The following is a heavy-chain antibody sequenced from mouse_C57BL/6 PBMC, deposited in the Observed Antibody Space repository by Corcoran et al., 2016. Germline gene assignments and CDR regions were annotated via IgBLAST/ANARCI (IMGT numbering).Heavy chain of an antibody. CDR2: INPNNGGT. CDR3: ARRGGAGYDPQHYYAMDY. J-gene: IGHJ4*01. D-gene: IGHD2-3*01. V-gene: IGHV1-18*01. Sequence: EVQLQQSGPELVKPGASVKIPCKASGYTFTDYNMDWVKQSHGKSLEWIGDINPNNGGTIYNQKFKGKATLTVDKSSSTAYMELRSLTSEDTAVYYCARRGGAGYDPQHYYAMDYWGQGTSVTVSS. CDR1: GYTFTDYN.